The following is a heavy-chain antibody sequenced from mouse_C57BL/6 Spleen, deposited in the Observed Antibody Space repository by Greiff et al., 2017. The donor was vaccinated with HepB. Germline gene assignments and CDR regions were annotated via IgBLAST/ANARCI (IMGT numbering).Heavy chain of an antibody. D-gene: IGHD2-3*01. CDR3: ARADDGYYAMDY. CDR2: IYPGDGDT. V-gene: IGHV1-82*01. Sequence: QVHVKQSGPELVKPGASVKISCKASGYAFSSSWMNWVKQRPGKGLEWIGRIYPGDGDTNYNGKFKGKATLTADKSSSTAYMQLSSLTSEDSAVYFCARADDGYYAMDYWGQGTSVTVSS. J-gene: IGHJ4*01. CDR1: GYAFSSSW.